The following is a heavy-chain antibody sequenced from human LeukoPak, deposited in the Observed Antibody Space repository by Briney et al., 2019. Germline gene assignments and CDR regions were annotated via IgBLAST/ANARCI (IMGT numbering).Heavy chain of an antibody. CDR3: ARYCSSTGCGFDY. Sequence: ASVKVSCKASGYTFTGYYLHWVRQAPGQGLEWMGWINPNSGCTNYAQKFQGRVTMTRDTSIRTAYMELSRLRSDDTAVYYCARYCSSTGCGFDYWGQGTLVTVSS. D-gene: IGHD2-2*01. CDR1: GYTFTGYY. J-gene: IGHJ4*02. CDR2: INPNSGCT. V-gene: IGHV1-2*02.